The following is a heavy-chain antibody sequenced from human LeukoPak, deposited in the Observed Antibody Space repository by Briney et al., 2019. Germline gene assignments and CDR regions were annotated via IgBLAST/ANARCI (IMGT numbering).Heavy chain of an antibody. CDR2: INWNGGST. CDR3: ARGFDYEFLDAFEI. V-gene: IGHV3-20*04. D-gene: IGHD4/OR15-4a*01. Sequence: PGGSLRLSCAASGFTFDDYGMSWVRQAPGKGLEWVSGINWNGGSTGYADSVKGRFTISRDNAKNSLYLQMNSLRAEDTALYYCARGFDYEFLDAFEIWGQGTMVTVSS. J-gene: IGHJ3*02. CDR1: GFTFDDYG.